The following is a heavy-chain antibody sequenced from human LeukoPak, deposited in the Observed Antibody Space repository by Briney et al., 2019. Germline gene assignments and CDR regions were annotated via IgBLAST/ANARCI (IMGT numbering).Heavy chain of an antibody. CDR1: GYTFTNYG. CDR3: ARTPTANIVLVKADFFEV. J-gene: IGHJ4*02. D-gene: IGHD2-8*02. V-gene: IGHV1-18*04. CDR2: TSAHNGNT. Sequence: ASVKVSCKASGYTFTNYGLGWVRQAPGQGLEWMGWTSAHNGNTNYAQNFQDRVTMTTDTSTTTTYMELRSLRSDDTAMYYCARTPTANIVLVKADFFEVWGQGTLVTVSS.